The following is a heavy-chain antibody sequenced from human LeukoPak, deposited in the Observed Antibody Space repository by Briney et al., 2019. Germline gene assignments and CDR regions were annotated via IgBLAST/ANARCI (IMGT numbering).Heavy chain of an antibody. CDR1: GDSVSSGSYY. J-gene: IGHJ4*02. CDR3: ARRSKNGYFLDS. Sequence: PSETLSLTCTVSGDSVSSGSYYWSWIRQPPGKGLEWVGYIYYSGSTNYNPSLKSRVTISVDTSKNQFSLKLSSVTAADTAVYSCARRSKNGYFLDSWGQGILVTVSS. CDR2: IYYSGST. V-gene: IGHV4-61*01. D-gene: IGHD6-25*01.